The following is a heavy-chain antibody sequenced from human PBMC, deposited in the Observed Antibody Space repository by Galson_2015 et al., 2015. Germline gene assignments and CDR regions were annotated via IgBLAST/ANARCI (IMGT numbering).Heavy chain of an antibody. J-gene: IGHJ4*02. CDR2: FYHSGGI. V-gene: IGHV4-59*01. CDR1: GGSISSYY. CDR3: ARGVGTGSYSSRYFEY. Sequence: ETLSLTCTVSGGSISSYYWSWIRQTPGKGLEWLGYFYHSGGINYNPSLQSRVTLSIDTSKKQLSLKLSSVTAADTAVYYCARGVGTGSYSSRYFEYWGQGILVTVSS. D-gene: IGHD3/OR15-3a*01.